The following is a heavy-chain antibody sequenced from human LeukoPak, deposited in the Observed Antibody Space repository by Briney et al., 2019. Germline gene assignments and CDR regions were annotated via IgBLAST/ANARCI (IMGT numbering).Heavy chain of an antibody. J-gene: IGHJ4*02. CDR3: ARAYSGSYWADY. Sequence: GGSLRLSCAASGFNFKTYGMHWVRQAPGKGLEWVAFTRYEGNNKYYADSMKGRFTISRDNAKNSLYLQMNSLRAEDTAVYYCARAYSGSYWADYWGQGTLVTVSS. CDR1: GFNFKTYG. V-gene: IGHV3-30*02. CDR2: TRYEGNNK. D-gene: IGHD1-26*01.